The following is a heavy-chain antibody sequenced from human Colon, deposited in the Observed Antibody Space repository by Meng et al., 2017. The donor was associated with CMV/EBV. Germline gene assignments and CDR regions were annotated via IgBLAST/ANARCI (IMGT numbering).Heavy chain of an antibody. Sequence: GGSLRLSCAASGFTFSSYGMHWVRQAPGKGLEWVAVIWYDGSNKYYADSVKGRFTIPRDNSKNTLYLQMNSLRAEDTAVYYCAKVLGYCSSTSCYSYGMDVWGQGTTVTVSS. CDR2: IWYDGSNK. J-gene: IGHJ6*02. D-gene: IGHD2-2*01. CDR3: AKVLGYCSSTSCYSYGMDV. V-gene: IGHV3-33*06. CDR1: GFTFSSYG.